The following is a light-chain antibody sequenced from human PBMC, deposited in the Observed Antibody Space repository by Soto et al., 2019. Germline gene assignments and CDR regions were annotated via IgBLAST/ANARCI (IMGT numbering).Light chain of an antibody. CDR2: SYN. CDR1: SSNIGSNT. CDR3: AAWADSLNGYV. V-gene: IGLV1-44*01. Sequence: QAVVTQPPSASGTPGQRVTISCSGSSSNIGSNTVNWYQQHPGTAPKLLIYSYNQRPSGVPDRFSGSKSVTSASLAISGLQPEDDAYYYCAAWADSLNGYVFGTGTKLTVL. J-gene: IGLJ1*01.